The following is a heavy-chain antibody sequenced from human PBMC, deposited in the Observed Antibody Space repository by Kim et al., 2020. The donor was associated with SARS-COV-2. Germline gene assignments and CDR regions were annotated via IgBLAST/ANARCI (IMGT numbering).Heavy chain of an antibody. V-gene: IGHV4-31*03. CDR3: ARGGMVVAATLFDY. CDR2: IYYSGST. D-gene: IGHD2-15*01. CDR1: GGSISSGGYY. J-gene: IGHJ4*02. Sequence: SETLSLTCTVSGGSISSGGYYWSWIRQHPGKGLEWIGYIYYSGSTYYNPSLKSRVTISVDTSKNQFSLKLSSVTAADTAVYYCARGGMVVAATLFDYWGQGTLVTVSS.